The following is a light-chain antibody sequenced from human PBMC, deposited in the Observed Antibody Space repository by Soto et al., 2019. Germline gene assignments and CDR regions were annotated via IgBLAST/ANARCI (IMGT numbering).Light chain of an antibody. J-gene: IGKJ1*01. CDR3: QQSYSTPRT. CDR2: AAS. Sequence: DIQMTQSPSSLSASVGDRVTITCRASQSISSYLNWYQQKPGKAPKLLIYAASSLQSGVPSKVSGSGSGTDFTLTISSLQPEDFATYYCQQSYSTPRTFGQGTKGDIK. CDR1: QSISSY. V-gene: IGKV1-39*01.